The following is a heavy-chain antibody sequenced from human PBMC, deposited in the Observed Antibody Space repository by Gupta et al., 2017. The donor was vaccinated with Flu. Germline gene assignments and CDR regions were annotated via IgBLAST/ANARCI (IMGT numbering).Heavy chain of an antibody. D-gene: IGHD2-2*01. CDR3: AREAYAYHHLDF. CDR1: GFIFNYHS. V-gene: IGHV3-21*04. Sequence: EVQLVESGGGLVNPGGSLRLACTGSGFIFNYHSFNWVRQAPGKGLEWVASISTTERYTDYADSLKGRFIISRDNAQNSSYLQMNSLTEEDTAVYYCAREAYAYHHLDFWGKGTTVTVSS. J-gene: IGHJ6*04. CDR2: ISTTERYT.